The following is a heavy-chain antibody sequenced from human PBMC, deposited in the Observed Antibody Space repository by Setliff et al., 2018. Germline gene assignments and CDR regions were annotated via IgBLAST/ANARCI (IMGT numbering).Heavy chain of an antibody. CDR2: IYYSGST. V-gene: IGHV4-38-2*01. CDR1: GYSISSGYY. J-gene: IGHJ5*02. Sequence: SETLSLTCAVSGYSISSGYYWGWIRQPPGKGLEWIGSIYYSGSTYSNPSLKSRVTISVDTSKKQFSLKLSSVTAADTAVYYCARGPYNIYDRSGYGFTNWFDPWGQGILVTV. D-gene: IGHD3-22*01. CDR3: ARGPYNIYDRSGYGFTNWFDP.